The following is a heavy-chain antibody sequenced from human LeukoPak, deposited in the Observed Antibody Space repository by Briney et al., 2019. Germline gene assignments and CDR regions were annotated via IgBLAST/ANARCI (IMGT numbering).Heavy chain of an antibody. CDR1: GYTFTNYD. CDR2: MNPNSGNT. Sequence: ASVKTSCDASGYTFTNYDINWVRQATGQGLEWMGWMNPNSGNTGYAQKFQGRVTMTRNTSISTAYMELSSLRYEDTAVYYCPTDYTDYSLDYWGQGTLVTVSS. V-gene: IGHV1-8*01. CDR3: PTDYTDYSLDY. J-gene: IGHJ4*02. D-gene: IGHD4-11*01.